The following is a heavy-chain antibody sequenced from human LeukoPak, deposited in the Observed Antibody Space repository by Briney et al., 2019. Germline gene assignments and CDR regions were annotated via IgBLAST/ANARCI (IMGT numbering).Heavy chain of an antibody. J-gene: IGHJ4*02. Sequence: ASVKVSRKSSGYSFTAYYIHWVRQAPGHGFEWMGWINPSSGGTNYAQNFQGRVTMTRDTSINTVYMKLSSLTSDDTAVYYCARQSTSGSYRLDYWGQGTLVTVSS. V-gene: IGHV1-2*02. CDR2: INPSSGGT. CDR3: ARQSTSGSYRLDY. CDR1: GYSFTAYY. D-gene: IGHD3-10*01.